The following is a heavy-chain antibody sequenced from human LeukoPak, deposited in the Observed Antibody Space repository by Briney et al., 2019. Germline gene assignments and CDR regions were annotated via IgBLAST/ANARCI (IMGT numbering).Heavy chain of an antibody. Sequence: PSETLSLTCTVSGGSISSSSYYWGWIRQPPGKGLEWIGSIYYSGSTYYNPSLKSRVTISVDTSKNQFSLKLSSVTAADTAVYYCARALLLWFGELLYPPFDYWGQGTLVTVSS. CDR1: GGSISSSSYY. V-gene: IGHV4-39*07. J-gene: IGHJ4*02. CDR3: ARALLLWFGELLYPPFDY. D-gene: IGHD3-10*01. CDR2: IYYSGST.